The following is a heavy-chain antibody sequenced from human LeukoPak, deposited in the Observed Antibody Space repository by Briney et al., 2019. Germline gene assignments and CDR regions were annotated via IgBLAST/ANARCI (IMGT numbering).Heavy chain of an antibody. CDR1: GFTFSSYW. Sequence: GGSLRLSCAASGFTFSSYWMHWVRQAPGKGLVWVSRIDSDGSSTIYADSVKGRFTISRDNAKNTLYLEMNSLRAEDTAVYYCARDRAYYDFWSGYYYNWFDPWGQGTLVTVSS. J-gene: IGHJ5*02. V-gene: IGHV3-74*01. D-gene: IGHD3-3*01. CDR2: IDSDGSST. CDR3: ARDRAYYDFWSGYYYNWFDP.